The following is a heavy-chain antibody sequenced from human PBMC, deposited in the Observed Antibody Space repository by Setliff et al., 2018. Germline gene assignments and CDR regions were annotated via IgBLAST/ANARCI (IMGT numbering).Heavy chain of an antibody. CDR1: GGTFNDFA. V-gene: IGHV1-69*13. CDR2: IIPTLGSP. Sequence: SVKVSCKAFGGTFNDFAISWVRQAPGQGLEWMGGIIPTLGSPNYAQKFQGRVTITADESTSTVYMELSSLTSADTALYYCARDALYDSNDRNSYYGNWLDPWGQGTLVTVS. D-gene: IGHD3-22*01. J-gene: IGHJ5*02. CDR3: ARDALYDSNDRNSYYGNWLDP.